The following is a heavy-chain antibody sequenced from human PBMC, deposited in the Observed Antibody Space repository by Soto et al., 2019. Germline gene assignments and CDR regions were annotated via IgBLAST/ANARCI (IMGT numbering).Heavy chain of an antibody. CDR3: ARGYCSRTSCYTFDY. CDR2: ISAYNGNT. CDR1: GYTFTSYG. J-gene: IGHJ4*02. V-gene: IGHV1-18*04. D-gene: IGHD2-2*02. Sequence: ASVKVSCKASGYTFTSYGISWVRQAPGQGLEWMGWISAYNGNTNYAQKLQGRVTMTTDTSTSTAYMELRSLRSDDTAVYYCARGYCSRTSCYTFDYWGQGTLVTVSS.